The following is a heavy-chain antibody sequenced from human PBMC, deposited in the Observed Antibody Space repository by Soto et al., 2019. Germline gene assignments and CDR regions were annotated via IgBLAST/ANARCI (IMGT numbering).Heavy chain of an antibody. V-gene: IGHV1-3*01. CDR1: GYTFTSYA. CDR2: INAGNGNT. D-gene: IGHD2-15*01. J-gene: IGHJ6*02. Sequence: ASVKVSCKASGYTFTSYAMHWVRQAPGQRLEWMGWINAGNGNTKYSQKFQGRVTITRDTSASTAYMELSSLRSDDTAMYYCARFSGGSYNTYYFYYGMDVWGQGTTVTVSS. CDR3: ARFSGGSYNTYYFYYGMDV.